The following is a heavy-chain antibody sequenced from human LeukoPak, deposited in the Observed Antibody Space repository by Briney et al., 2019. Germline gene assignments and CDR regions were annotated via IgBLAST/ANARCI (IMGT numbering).Heavy chain of an antibody. D-gene: IGHD1-26*01. J-gene: IGHJ4*02. V-gene: IGHV3-23*01. CDR3: AKAAGATSIRKLDY. CDR2: ISGSGGST. CDR1: GFTFSSYG. Sequence: GRSLRLSCAASGFTFSSYGMSWVRQAPGKGLEWVSAISGSGGSTYYADSVKGRFTISRDNSKNTLYLQMNSLRAEDTAVYYCAKAAGATSIRKLDYWGQGTLVTVSS.